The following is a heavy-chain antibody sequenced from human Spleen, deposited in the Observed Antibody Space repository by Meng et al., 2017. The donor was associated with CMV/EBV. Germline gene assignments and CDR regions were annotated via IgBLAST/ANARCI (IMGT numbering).Heavy chain of an antibody. D-gene: IGHD6-13*01. J-gene: IGHJ2*01. Sequence: RKDGYYWSWIRHFPGKGLEWIGYIYNSGSASYNSLLESRLTLSVGDTSDNRFSLKLSSVTAADTAIYYCARGRWSTVTYEVYWHFDLWGRGTLVTVSS. CDR3: ARGRWSTVTYEVYWHFDL. CDR2: IYNSGSA. V-gene: IGHV4-31*02. CDR1: RKDGYY.